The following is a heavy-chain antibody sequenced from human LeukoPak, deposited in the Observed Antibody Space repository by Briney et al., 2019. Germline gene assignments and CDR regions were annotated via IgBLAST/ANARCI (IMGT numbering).Heavy chain of an antibody. Sequence: GRSLRLSCAASGFTFDDYAMHWVRQAPGKGLGWVSGISWNSGSIGYADSVKGRFTISRDNAKNSLYLQMNSLRAEDTALYYCAKNMDVWGKGTTVTISS. J-gene: IGHJ6*03. CDR2: ISWNSGSI. V-gene: IGHV3-9*01. CDR1: GFTFDDYA. CDR3: AKNMDV.